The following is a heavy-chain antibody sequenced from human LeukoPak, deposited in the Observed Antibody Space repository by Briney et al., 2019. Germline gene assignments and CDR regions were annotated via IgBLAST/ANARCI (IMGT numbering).Heavy chain of an antibody. CDR1: GFTVSSNY. Sequence: GGSLRLSCAASGFTVSSNYMSWVRQAPGKGLEWFSVIYSGGSTYYADSVKGRFTISRDNSKNTLYLQMNSLRAEDTAVYYCARETRGESDYWGHGTLVTVSS. CDR2: IYSGGST. J-gene: IGHJ4*01. V-gene: IGHV3-53*01. D-gene: IGHD3-10*01. CDR3: ARETRGESDY.